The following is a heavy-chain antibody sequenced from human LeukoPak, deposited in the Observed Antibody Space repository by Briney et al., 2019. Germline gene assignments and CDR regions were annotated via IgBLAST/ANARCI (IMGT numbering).Heavy chain of an antibody. CDR1: GFTFSNAW. CDR2: IKSKTDGGTT. J-gene: IGHJ6*02. CDR3: TTGRVYYYYYGMDV. Sequence: PGGSLRLSCAASGFTFSNAWMSWVRQAPGKGLEWVGRIKSKTDGGTTDYAAPVKGRFTISRDDSKNTLYPQMNSLKTEDTAVYYCTTGRVYYYYYGMDVWGQGTTVTVSS. D-gene: IGHD6-6*01. V-gene: IGHV3-15*01.